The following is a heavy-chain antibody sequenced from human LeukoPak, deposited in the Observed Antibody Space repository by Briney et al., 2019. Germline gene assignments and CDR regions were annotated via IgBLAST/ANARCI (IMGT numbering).Heavy chain of an antibody. CDR3: AKDAFGSYYGSGVDY. V-gene: IGHV3-9*01. Sequence: GGSLSLSCAASGFTFDDYARRWVRQPPGKGLEWLAGISWNSGSIGYADSVKGRFTISRADAKNSLYLQMNSLRAEDTALYYCAKDAFGSYYGSGVDYWGQGTLVTVSS. CDR1: GFTFDDYA. J-gene: IGHJ4*02. CDR2: ISWNSGSI. D-gene: IGHD1-26*01.